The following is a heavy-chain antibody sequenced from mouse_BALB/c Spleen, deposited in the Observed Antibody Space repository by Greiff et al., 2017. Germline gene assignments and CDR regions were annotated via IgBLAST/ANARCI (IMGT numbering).Heavy chain of an antibody. CDR1: GYTFTSYW. CDR2: IYPGDGDT. D-gene: IGHD2-4*01. J-gene: IGHJ4*01. Sequence: VKLVESGAELARPGASVKLSCKASGYTFTSYWMQWVKQRPGQGLEWIGAIYPGDGDTRYTQKFKGKATLTADKSSSTAYMQLSSLASEDSAVYYCAREDYDDAMDYWGQGTSVTVSS. V-gene: IGHV1-87*01. CDR3: AREDYDDAMDY.